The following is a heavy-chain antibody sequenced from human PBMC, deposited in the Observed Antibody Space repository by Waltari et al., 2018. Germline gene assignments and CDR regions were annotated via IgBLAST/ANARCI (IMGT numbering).Heavy chain of an antibody. V-gene: IGHV4-4*07. J-gene: IGHJ6*02. CDR3: ARDNPLYYATFGHYYYGMDV. Sequence: QVQLQESGPGLVKPSETLSLTCSVSSGSIPGYYWSWIRQPAGKGLEWIGRIHFAGSTNKNPSVTSRLTMLVDTSKNQVSLKLTSVTAADTAIYYCARDNPLYYATFGHYYYGMDVWGQGTTVTVSS. D-gene: IGHD3-16*01. CDR2: IHFAGST. CDR1: SGSIPGYY.